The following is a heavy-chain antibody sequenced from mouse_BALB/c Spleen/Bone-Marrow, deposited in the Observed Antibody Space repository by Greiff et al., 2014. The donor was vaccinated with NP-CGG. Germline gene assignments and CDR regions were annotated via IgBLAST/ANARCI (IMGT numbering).Heavy chain of an antibody. CDR3: ARLYYDYDDVFYWYFDV. J-gene: IGHJ1*01. D-gene: IGHD2-4*01. CDR2: INPDSSTI. V-gene: IGHV4-1*02. Sequence: EVQRVESGGGLVQPGGSLKLSCAASGFDFSRYWMSRVRQAPGKGLEWIGEINPDSSTINYTPSLKDKFIISRDNAKNTLYLQMSKVRSEDTALYYCARLYYDYDDVFYWYFDVWGAGTTVTVSS. CDR1: GFDFSRYW.